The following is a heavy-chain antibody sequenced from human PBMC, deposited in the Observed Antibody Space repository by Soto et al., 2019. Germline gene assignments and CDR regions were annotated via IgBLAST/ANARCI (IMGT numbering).Heavy chain of an antibody. Sequence: GGSLRLSCAASGFTFSSYGMHWVRQAPGKGLEWVAVISYDGSNKYYADSVKGRFTISRDNSKNTLYLQVNSLRAEDTAVYYCAKRGSSWSPFDYWGQGTQVTVSS. D-gene: IGHD6-13*01. CDR3: AKRGSSWSPFDY. J-gene: IGHJ4*02. CDR2: ISYDGSNK. V-gene: IGHV3-30*18. CDR1: GFTFSSYG.